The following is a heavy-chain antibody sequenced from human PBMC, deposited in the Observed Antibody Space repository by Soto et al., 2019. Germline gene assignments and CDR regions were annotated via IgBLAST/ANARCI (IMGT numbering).Heavy chain of an antibody. V-gene: IGHV3-9*01. J-gene: IGHJ6*03. D-gene: IGHD2-2*01. CDR2: ISWNSGSI. CDR1: GFTFDDYA. CDR3: AKEPDIVVVPAAMEWYYYYSDV. Sequence: EVQLVESGGGLVQPGRSLRLSCAASGFTFDDYAMHWVRQAPGKGLEWVSGISWNSGSIGYADSVKGRFTISRDKAKNSLYLQMNSLRAEDTALYYCAKEPDIVVVPAAMEWYYYYSDVWGKGTTVTVSS.